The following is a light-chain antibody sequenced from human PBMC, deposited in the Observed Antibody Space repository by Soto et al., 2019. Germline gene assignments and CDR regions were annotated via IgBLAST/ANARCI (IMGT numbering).Light chain of an antibody. Sequence: SYELAQPLSVSVALGQTATITCGGNDIGSKNVHWYQQKPGQAPVLVIYNDSDRPSGIPERFSGSSSGNTATLTITRVQAGDEADFYCQVWDSRTLVFGGGTKLTVL. CDR3: QVWDSRTLV. CDR1: DIGSKN. J-gene: IGLJ3*02. CDR2: NDS. V-gene: IGLV3-9*01.